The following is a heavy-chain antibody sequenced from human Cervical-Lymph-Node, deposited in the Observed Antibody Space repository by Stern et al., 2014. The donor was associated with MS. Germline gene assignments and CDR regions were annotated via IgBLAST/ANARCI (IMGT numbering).Heavy chain of an antibody. V-gene: IGHV1-18*01. Sequence: VQLVQSGPEVKKPGASVKVSCKAYGSTFPTYGIYWVRQAPGQGLEWLGWIRDYNGDTNSAQKFQGRITMTKDTSTNTAYMELRSLTSDDTAVYYCAQSLAYYGMDVWGQGTTVTGSS. CDR3: AQSLAYYGMDV. CDR2: IRDYNGDT. D-gene: IGHD2-21*01. J-gene: IGHJ6*02. CDR1: GSTFPTYG.